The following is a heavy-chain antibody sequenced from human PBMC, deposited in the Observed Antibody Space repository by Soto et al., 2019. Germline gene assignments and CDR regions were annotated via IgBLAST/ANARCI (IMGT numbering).Heavy chain of an antibody. CDR1: GFTFSSYA. D-gene: IGHD3-10*01. CDR3: AKDARNLWFGDLRGYFDY. V-gene: IGHV3-23*01. Sequence: HPGGSLRLSCAASGFTFSSYAMSWVRQAPGKGLEWVSAISGSGGSTYYADSVKGRFTISRDNSKNTLYLQMNSLRAEDTAVYYCAKDARNLWFGDLRGYFDYWGQGTLVTVSS. J-gene: IGHJ4*02. CDR2: ISGSGGST.